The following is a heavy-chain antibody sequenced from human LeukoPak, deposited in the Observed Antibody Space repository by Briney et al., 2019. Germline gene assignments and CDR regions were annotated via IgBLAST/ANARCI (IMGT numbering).Heavy chain of an antibody. J-gene: IGHJ6*02. CDR3: ARGLGPSDEIYYYGMDV. D-gene: IGHD5-24*01. CDR1: GYTLNTYY. V-gene: IGHV1-46*02. CDR2: INPSGGST. Sequence: GASVKVSCRTSGYTLNTYYIHWVRQAPGQGLEWMGIINPSGGSTNYAQKLQGTVTMTTDTSTSTAYMELRSLRSDDTAVYYCARGLGPSDEIYYYGMDVWGQGTTVTVSS.